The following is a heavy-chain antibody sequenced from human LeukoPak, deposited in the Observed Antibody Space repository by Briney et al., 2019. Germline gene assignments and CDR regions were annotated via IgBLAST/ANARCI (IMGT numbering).Heavy chain of an antibody. V-gene: IGHV3-72*01. D-gene: IGHD6-13*01. CDR3: ATSSWYRLAY. CDR2: SGNKADSYTA. Sequence: GGSLRLSCAASGFTFSDSFMSWVRQAPGKGLEWVGRSGNKADSYTAEYAASVKGRFTISRDESKNSLYLQISSLETEDAAVYYCATSSWYRLAYWGQGSLVTVSS. J-gene: IGHJ4*02. CDR1: GFTFSDSF.